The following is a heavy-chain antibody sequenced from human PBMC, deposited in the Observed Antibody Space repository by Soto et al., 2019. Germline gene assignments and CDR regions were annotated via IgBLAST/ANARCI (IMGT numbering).Heavy chain of an antibody. CDR3: ARDEGYSGDWGFDY. Sequence: QVQLVESGGGVVHPGRSLRLSCAASGFTFSSYAMHWVRQAPGKGLEWVAVISYDGSNKFYADSVKGRFTISRDNSKNTLYLQMNSLRAEDTAVFYCARDEGYSGDWGFDYWGQGTRVTVSS. V-gene: IGHV3-30-3*01. D-gene: IGHD6-19*01. J-gene: IGHJ4*02. CDR2: ISYDGSNK. CDR1: GFTFSSYA.